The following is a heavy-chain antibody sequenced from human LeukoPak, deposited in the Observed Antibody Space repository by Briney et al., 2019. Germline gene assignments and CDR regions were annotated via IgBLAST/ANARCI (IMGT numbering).Heavy chain of an antibody. CDR1: GGSFSGYY. D-gene: IGHD2-15*01. J-gene: IGHJ4*02. CDR3: ARGLRRYYCSGGSCYSVLFDY. Sequence: SETLSLTCAVYGGSFSGYYWSWIRQPPGKGLEWIGEINHSGSTNYNPSFKSRVTISVDTSKNQFSLKLSSVTAADTAVYYCARGLRRYYCSGGSCYSVLFDYWGQGTLVTVSS. CDR2: INHSGST. V-gene: IGHV4-34*01.